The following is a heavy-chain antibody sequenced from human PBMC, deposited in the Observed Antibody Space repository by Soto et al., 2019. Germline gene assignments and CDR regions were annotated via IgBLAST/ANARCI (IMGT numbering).Heavy chain of an antibody. D-gene: IGHD3-10*01. CDR3: EREEIGKRGVFFFDL. CDR1: GGSISSDGYY. J-gene: IGHJ3*01. Sequence: TSETLSLTCIVSGGSISSDGYYWTWIRQHPGEGLEWIGYIYYTGTIHDNPSLRSRVTLSVDTSKNQFSLRLTSVTAADTAVYFGEREEIGKRGVFFFDLWGKGKMV. V-gene: IGHV4-31*03. CDR2: IYYTGTI.